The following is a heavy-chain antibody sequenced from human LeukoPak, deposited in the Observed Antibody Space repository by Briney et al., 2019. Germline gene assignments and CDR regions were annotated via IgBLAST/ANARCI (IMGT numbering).Heavy chain of an antibody. D-gene: IGHD3-3*01. V-gene: IGHV4-31*03. Sequence: SQTLSLTCTVSGGSISSGGYYWSWIRQHPGKGLECIGYIYYSGSTYYNPSLKSRVTISVDTSKNQFSLKLSSVTAADTAVYYCARGGIFGVVKKIKNYFDYWGQGTLVTVSS. CDR3: ARGGIFGVVKKIKNYFDY. CDR2: IYYSGST. J-gene: IGHJ4*02. CDR1: GGSISSGGYY.